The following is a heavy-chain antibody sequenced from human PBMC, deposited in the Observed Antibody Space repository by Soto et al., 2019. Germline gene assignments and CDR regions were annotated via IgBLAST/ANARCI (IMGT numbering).Heavy chain of an antibody. Sequence: QVQLVQSAGEVKKPGASVKVSCKASGYSFTSYGISWVRRAPGQGLEWMGWISPYNGHTQFVERFQGRVTMTTDTSTKTAYMELRNLRSDDTAHYYCARDLTIVPATHPRLENYGMDLWGQGTTVIVSS. V-gene: IGHV1-18*01. D-gene: IGHD2-2*01. J-gene: IGHJ6*02. CDR1: GYSFTSYG. CDR3: ARDLTIVPATHPRLENYGMDL. CDR2: ISPYNGHT.